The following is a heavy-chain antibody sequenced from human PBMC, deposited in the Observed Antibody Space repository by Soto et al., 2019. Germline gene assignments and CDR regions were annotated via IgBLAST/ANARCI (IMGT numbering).Heavy chain of an antibody. CDR1: GDTFGRNA. CDR3: TKDGDSADYGY. Sequence: QVHLVQSGPEVKRPGSSVKGSCKASGDTFGRNAIHWVRQAPGQGLEWMGGIIPMFPKTNSAQKFKGRLTISADKSTGTAYMEMTSLRSEDTAVYYCTKDGDSADYGYWGQGTLVTVSS. V-gene: IGHV1-69*06. J-gene: IGHJ4*02. D-gene: IGHD2-21*01. CDR2: IIPMFPKT.